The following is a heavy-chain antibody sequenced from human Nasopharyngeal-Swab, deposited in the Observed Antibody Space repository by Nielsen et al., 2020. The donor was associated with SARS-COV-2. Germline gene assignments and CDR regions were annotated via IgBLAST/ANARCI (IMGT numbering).Heavy chain of an antibody. Sequence: GRQAPGKGLEWGANIKQDGSEKYYVDSVKGGFTISRDNAKNSLYLQMNSLRAEDTAVYYCARDAFPGIAAAGLDYWGQGTLVTVSS. D-gene: IGHD6-13*01. CDR3: ARDAFPGIAAAGLDY. CDR2: IKQDGSEK. J-gene: IGHJ4*02. V-gene: IGHV3-7*01.